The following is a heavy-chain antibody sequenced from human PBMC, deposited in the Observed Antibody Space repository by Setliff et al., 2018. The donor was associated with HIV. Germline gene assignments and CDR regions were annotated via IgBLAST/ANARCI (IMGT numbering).Heavy chain of an antibody. V-gene: IGHV3-20*04. D-gene: IGHD4-17*01. CDR1: GLTFDDYG. Sequence: PGGSLRLSCAASGLTFDDYGMTWVRQAPGKGLEWLSGISWNGGSTGYADSVKGRFTISRDNAKKSLYLQMDSLRDEDTAVYYCAREKFENGDYEFVSTFDSWGQGTLVTVSS. CDR2: ISWNGGST. CDR3: AREKFENGDYEFVSTFDS. J-gene: IGHJ4*02.